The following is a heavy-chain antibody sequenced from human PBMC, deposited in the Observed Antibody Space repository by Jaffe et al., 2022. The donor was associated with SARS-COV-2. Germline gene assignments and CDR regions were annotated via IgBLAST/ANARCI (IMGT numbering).Heavy chain of an antibody. D-gene: IGHD1-26*01. Sequence: QVQLRQWGAGLLKPSETLSLTCAVYGGSFSPYFWTWIRQSPGKGLEWIGEINQIGDTNYNPSLKSRVTISVDTSKNQFSLNLNSVTAADTAVYYCASKRVGATATFDFWGQGTLVTVSS. CDR2: INQIGDT. CDR3: ASKRVGATATFDF. J-gene: IGHJ4*02. CDR1: GGSFSPYF. V-gene: IGHV4-34*01.